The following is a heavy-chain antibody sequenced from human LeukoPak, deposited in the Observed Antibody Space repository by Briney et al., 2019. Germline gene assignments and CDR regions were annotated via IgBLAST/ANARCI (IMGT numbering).Heavy chain of an antibody. D-gene: IGHD2-15*01. CDR1: GGSFSGYY. J-gene: IGHJ3*02. CDR2: INHSGST. V-gene: IGHV4-34*01. Sequence: SETLSLTCAVYGGSFSGYYWSWIRQPPGKGLEWIGEINHSGSTNYNPSLKSRVTISVDTSKNQFSLMLSSVTAADTAVYYCARGGNCSGGSCYLKDDAFDIWGQGTMVTVSS. CDR3: ARGGNCSGGSCYLKDDAFDI.